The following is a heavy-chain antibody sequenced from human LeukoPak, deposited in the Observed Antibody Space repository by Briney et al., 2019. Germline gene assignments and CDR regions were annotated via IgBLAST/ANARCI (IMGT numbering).Heavy chain of an antibody. J-gene: IGHJ6*02. CDR3: ARGKIPYYDFWSGYYYYYGMDV. Sequence: SETLSLTCTVSGGSISSYYWSWIRQPPGKGLEWIGYIYYSGSTNYNPTLKSRVTISVDTSKNQFSLKLSSVTAADTAVYYCARGKIPYYDFWSGYYYYYGMDVWGQGTTVTVSS. CDR1: GGSISSYY. D-gene: IGHD3-3*01. V-gene: IGHV4-59*01. CDR2: IYYSGST.